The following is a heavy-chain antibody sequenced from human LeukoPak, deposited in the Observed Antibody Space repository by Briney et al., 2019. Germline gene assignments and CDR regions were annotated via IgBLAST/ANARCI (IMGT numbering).Heavy chain of an antibody. CDR2: ITPIINSA. D-gene: IGHD1-26*01. CDR3: TRVNLRGSQYNWFDP. Sequence: SVKVSFKTSGGTFKTHIFSWVRQAPGQGLEWMGRITPIINSAKYAQNFRDRLTISADTFTDTAYMELSSLTPEDTALYYCTRVNLRGSQYNWFDPWGQGTLVIVSS. CDR1: GGTFKTHI. V-gene: IGHV1-69*08. J-gene: IGHJ5*02.